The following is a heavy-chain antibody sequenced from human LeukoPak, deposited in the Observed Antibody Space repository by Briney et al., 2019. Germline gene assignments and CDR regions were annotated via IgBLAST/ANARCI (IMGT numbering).Heavy chain of an antibody. CDR3: AREVKLLYYFDY. J-gene: IGHJ4*02. CDR2: IYSGGST. V-gene: IGHV3-53*01. Sequence: PGGSLRHSCAASGFTVSSNYMSWVRQAPGKGLEWVSVIYSGGSTYYADSVKGRFTISRDNSKNTLYLQMNSLRAEDTAVYYCAREVKLLYYFDYWGQGTLVTVSS. D-gene: IGHD1-26*01. CDR1: GFTVSSNY.